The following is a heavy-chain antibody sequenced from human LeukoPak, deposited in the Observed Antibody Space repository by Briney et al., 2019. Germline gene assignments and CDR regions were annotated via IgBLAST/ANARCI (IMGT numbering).Heavy chain of an antibody. CDR1: GGTFSSYA. V-gene: IGHV1-69*13. J-gene: IGHJ6*03. CDR2: IIPIFGTA. D-gene: IGHD3-22*01. CDR3: ASGNYYDSSGYQYYYYYYMDV. Sequence: GASVKVSCKASGGTFSSYAISWVRQAPGQGLEWMGGIIPIFGTANYAQKFQGRVTIAADESTSTAYMELSSLRSEDTAVYYCASGNYYDSSGYQYYYYYYMDVWGKGTTVTISS.